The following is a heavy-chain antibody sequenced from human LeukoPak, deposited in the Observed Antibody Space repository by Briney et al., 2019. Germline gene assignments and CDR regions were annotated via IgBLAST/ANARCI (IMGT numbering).Heavy chain of an antibody. CDR2: TYYRSKWYN. Sequence: SQTLSLTCAISGDSVSSNSAAWNWIRQSPSRGLEWLGRTYYRSKWYNDYAGSVKSRITINPDTSKSQFSLQLTSVTPEDTAVYYCARDRWYSSGRPPGDAFDIWGQGTMVTVSS. CDR1: GDSVSSNSAA. J-gene: IGHJ3*02. CDR3: ARDRWYSSGRPPGDAFDI. V-gene: IGHV6-1*01. D-gene: IGHD6-19*01.